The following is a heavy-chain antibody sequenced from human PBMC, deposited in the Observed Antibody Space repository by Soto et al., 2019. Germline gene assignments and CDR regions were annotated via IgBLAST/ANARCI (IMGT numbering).Heavy chain of an antibody. CDR2: ISVSGGST. J-gene: IGHJ4*02. CDR1: GFPFSSYT. D-gene: IGHD5-12*01. V-gene: IGHV3-23*01. Sequence: PGGSLRLSCAASGFPFSSYTMNLVRQSPGKGLEWVSAISVSGGSTYYADSAKGRFTISRDKSKNTMYLQMNSLGAEDTAVYYCTKDGYSSDGDPIDYWGQGDLVTVSS. CDR3: TKDGYSSDGDPIDY.